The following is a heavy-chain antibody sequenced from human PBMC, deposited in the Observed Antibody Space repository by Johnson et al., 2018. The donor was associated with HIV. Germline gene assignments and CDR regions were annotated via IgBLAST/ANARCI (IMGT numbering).Heavy chain of an antibody. Sequence: EVQVVESGGGLVQPGRSLRLSCAASGFTFDDYAMHWVRQAPGKGLEWVPGISWNSGSIGYADSVKGRLTISRDNAKNSLYPQMNSLRAEDTALYYCAKELGPTNAFDIWGQGTMVTVSS. V-gene: IGHV3-9*01. D-gene: IGHD4-11*01. J-gene: IGHJ3*02. CDR2: ISWNSGSI. CDR3: AKELGPTNAFDI. CDR1: GFTFDDYA.